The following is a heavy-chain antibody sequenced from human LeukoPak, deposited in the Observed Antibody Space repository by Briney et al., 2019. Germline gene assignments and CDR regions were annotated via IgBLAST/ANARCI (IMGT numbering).Heavy chain of an antibody. CDR1: GYSFTSYW. Sequence: GESLKISCKGSGYSFTSYWIGWVRQMPGKGLEWMGIIYPGDSDTRYSPSFQGQVTISAGKSISTAYLQWSSLKASDTAMYYCARSFSGYDHLSEVWGKGTTVTVSS. V-gene: IGHV5-51*01. D-gene: IGHD5-12*01. CDR2: IYPGDSDT. CDR3: ARSFSGYDHLSEV. J-gene: IGHJ6*04.